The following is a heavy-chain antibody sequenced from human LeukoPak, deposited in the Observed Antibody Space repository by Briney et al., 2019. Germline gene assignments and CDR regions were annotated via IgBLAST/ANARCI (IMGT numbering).Heavy chain of an antibody. CDR1: GFTFSSYA. D-gene: IGHD3-22*01. V-gene: IGHV3-48*04. Sequence: GGSLRLSCAASGFTFSSYAMHWVRQAPGKGLEWVSYISSSGSTIYYADSVKGRFTISRDNAKNSLYLQMNSLRAEDTAVYYCASEDYYDSSGYDYWGQGTLVTVSS. CDR2: ISSSGSTI. CDR3: ASEDYYDSSGYDY. J-gene: IGHJ4*02.